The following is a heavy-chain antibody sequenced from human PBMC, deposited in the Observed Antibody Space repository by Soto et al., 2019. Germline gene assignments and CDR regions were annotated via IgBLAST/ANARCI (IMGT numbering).Heavy chain of an antibody. D-gene: IGHD3-22*01. V-gene: IGHV3-73*01. Sequence: PGGSLRLSCAASGFTFSGSAMHWVRQASGKGLEWVGRIRSKANSYATAYAASVKGRFTISRDDSKNTAYLQMNSLKTEDTAVYYCTRGQAYDSSGYYYYYYYGMDVWGQGTTVTVSS. J-gene: IGHJ6*02. CDR2: IRSKANSYAT. CDR3: TRGQAYDSSGYYYYYYYGMDV. CDR1: GFTFSGSA.